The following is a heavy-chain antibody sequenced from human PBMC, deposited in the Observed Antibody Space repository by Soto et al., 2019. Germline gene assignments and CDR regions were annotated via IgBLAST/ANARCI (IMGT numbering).Heavy chain of an antibody. CDR1: IGSFSGYY. CDR2: INHSGST. D-gene: IGHD3-16*01. CDR3: ARGGGPYYMDV. J-gene: IGHJ6*03. V-gene: IGHV4-34*01. Sequence: ETLSLTCAVYIGSFSGYYWSWIRQPPGKGLEWIGEINHSGSTNYNPSLKSRVTLSVDTSKNQFSLKLTAVTAADTAVYYCARGGGPYYMDVWDIGTTVTVSS.